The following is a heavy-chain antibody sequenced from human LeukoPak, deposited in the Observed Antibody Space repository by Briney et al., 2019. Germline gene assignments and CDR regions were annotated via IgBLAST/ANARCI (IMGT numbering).Heavy chain of an antibody. V-gene: IGHV4-59*01. CDR2: IYYSGST. CDR3: ARLTTYYDFWSGYGVFDY. CDR1: GDSISSYY. J-gene: IGHJ4*02. D-gene: IGHD3-3*01. Sequence: SETLSLTCIVSGDSISSYYWSWIRQPPGKGLEWIGYIYYSGSTNYNPSLKSRVTISVDTSKNQFSLKLSSVTAADTAVYYCARLTTYYDFWSGYGVFDYWGQGTLVTVSS.